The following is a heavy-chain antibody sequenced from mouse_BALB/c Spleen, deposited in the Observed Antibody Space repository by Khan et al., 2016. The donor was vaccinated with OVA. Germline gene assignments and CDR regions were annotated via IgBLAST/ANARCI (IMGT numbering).Heavy chain of an antibody. CDR3: ARMTRTIN. Sequence: EVELVESGGGLVQPGGSLKLSCAASGFTFSSYGMSWVRQTPDKRLELVATINSNGGSTYYPDSVKGRCTIYRDNAKNTLYLQMSILKSEDTAMYYCARMTRTINWGQGTTLTVSS. V-gene: IGHV5-6-3*01. CDR2: INSNGGST. J-gene: IGHJ2*01. CDR1: GFTFSSYG.